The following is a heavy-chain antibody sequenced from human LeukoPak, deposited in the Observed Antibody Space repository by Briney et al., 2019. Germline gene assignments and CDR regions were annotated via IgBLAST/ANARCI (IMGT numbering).Heavy chain of an antibody. V-gene: IGHV1-69*13. CDR1: GGTFSSYA. CDR3: ASSRKAGGKRADGAFDI. CDR2: IIPIFGTA. D-gene: IGHD4-23*01. J-gene: IGHJ3*02. Sequence: GASVKVSCKASGGTFSSYAISWVRQAPGQGLEWMGGIIPIFGTANYAQKFQGRVTITADESTSTAYMELSSLRSEDTAVYYCASSRKAGGKRADGAFDIWGQGTMVTVSS.